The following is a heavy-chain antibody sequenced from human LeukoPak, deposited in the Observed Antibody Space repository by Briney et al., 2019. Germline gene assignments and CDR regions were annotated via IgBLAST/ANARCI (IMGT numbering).Heavy chain of an antibody. CDR1: GFTFSSYA. D-gene: IGHD3-10*01. CDR2: ISGSGGST. J-gene: IGHJ5*02. Sequence: GGSLRLSCAASGFTFSSYAMSWVRQAPGKGLEWASAISGSGGSTYYADSVKGRFTISRDNSKNTLYLQMNSLRAEDTAVYYCAKRFNGIRGGDLRNWFDPWGQGTLVTVSS. V-gene: IGHV3-23*01. CDR3: AKRFNGIRGGDLRNWFDP.